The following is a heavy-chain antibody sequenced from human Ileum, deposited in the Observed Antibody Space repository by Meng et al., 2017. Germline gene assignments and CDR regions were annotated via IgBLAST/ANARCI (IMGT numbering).Heavy chain of an antibody. CDR1: GFIFSSYW. V-gene: IGHV3-74*01. D-gene: IGHD3-10*01. CDR3: ERGINKYYYGMDV. J-gene: IGHJ6*02. CDR2: INSDGSST. Sequence: SCAAFGFIFSSYWMHWVRQAPGEGLVWVSRINSDGSSTSYADPVKGRLTISRDNAKHTLYLQMNSLRAEDTAVYYCERGINKYYYGMDVWGQGTTVTVSS.